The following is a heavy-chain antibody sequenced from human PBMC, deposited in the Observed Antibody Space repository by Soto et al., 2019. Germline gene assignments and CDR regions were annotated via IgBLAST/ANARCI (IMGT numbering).Heavy chain of an antibody. CDR3: ARDAPFMITFGGVTDYYGMDV. CDR1: GGTFSSYA. V-gene: IGHV1-69*13. CDR2: IIPIFGTA. J-gene: IGHJ6*02. Sequence: SVKVSCKASGGTFSSYAISWVRQAPGQGLEWMGGIIPIFGTANYAQKFQGRVTITADESTSTAYMELSSLRSADTAVYYCARDAPFMITFGGVTDYYGMDVWGQGTTVTVS. D-gene: IGHD3-16*01.